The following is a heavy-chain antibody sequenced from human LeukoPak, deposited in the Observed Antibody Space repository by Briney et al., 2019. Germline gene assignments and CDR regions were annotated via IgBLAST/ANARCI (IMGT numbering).Heavy chain of an antibody. V-gene: IGHV3-23*01. CDR3: AKDGHGSGSSYSDY. J-gene: IGHJ4*02. CDR1: GFTFSSYG. CDR2: ISGSGGST. Sequence: PGGSLRLSCAASGFTFSSYGMHWVRQAPGKGLEWVSAISGSGGSTLYVDSVKGRFTISRDNSKNTLYLQMNSLRAEDTAVYYCAKDGHGSGSSYSDYWGQGTLVTVSS. D-gene: IGHD3-10*01.